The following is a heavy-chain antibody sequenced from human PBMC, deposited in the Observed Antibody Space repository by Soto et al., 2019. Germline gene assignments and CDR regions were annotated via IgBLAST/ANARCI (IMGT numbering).Heavy chain of an antibody. CDR1: GFTFSSYS. Sequence: GGSLRLSCAASGFTFSSYSMNWVRQAPGKGLEWVSSISSSSSYIYYADSVKGRFTISRDNAKNSLYLQMNSLRAEDTAVYYCARDADTYAGAWFDPWGQGTLVTVSS. D-gene: IGHD1-26*01. CDR2: ISSSSSYI. J-gene: IGHJ5*02. CDR3: ARDADTYAGAWFDP. V-gene: IGHV3-21*01.